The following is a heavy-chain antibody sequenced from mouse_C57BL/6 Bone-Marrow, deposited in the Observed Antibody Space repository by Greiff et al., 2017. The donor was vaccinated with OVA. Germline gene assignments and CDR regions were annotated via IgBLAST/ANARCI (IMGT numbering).Heavy chain of an antibody. CDR3: ARHDHGSSPYYAMDY. CDR2: IWSDGST. Sequence: VQLQESGPGLVAPSQSLSITCTVSGFSLTSYGVHWVRQPPGKGLEWLVVIWSDGSTTYNSALKSRLSISKDNSKSQVFLKMNSLQTDDTAMYYCARHDHGSSPYYAMDYWGQGTSVTVSS. D-gene: IGHD1-1*01. J-gene: IGHJ4*01. V-gene: IGHV2-6-1*01. CDR1: GFSLTSYG.